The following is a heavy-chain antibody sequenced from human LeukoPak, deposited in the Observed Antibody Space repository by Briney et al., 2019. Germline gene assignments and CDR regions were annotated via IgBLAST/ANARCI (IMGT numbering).Heavy chain of an antibody. CDR2: IKEDGSEK. V-gene: IGHV3-7*01. CDR3: ARVYGLGRGWYDY. D-gene: IGHD3-10*01. CDR1: GFSFSKDW. J-gene: IGHJ4*02. Sequence: GGSLRLSCAASGFSFSKDWMSWVRQAPGKGLEWVANIKEDGSEKHYVDSVMDRFTISRDNAKNSLYLQMNSLRAEDTAVYYCARVYGLGRGWYDYWGQGTLVTVSS.